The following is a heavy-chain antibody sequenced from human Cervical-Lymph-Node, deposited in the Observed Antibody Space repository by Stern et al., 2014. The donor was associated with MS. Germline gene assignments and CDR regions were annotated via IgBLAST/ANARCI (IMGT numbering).Heavy chain of an antibody. V-gene: IGHV1-18*01. D-gene: IGHD1-26*01. Sequence: QVHLVESGAEVKKPGASVKVSCKTSGYTLTSYGISWVRQAPGQGLEWMGWISAYNGNTNYAQKLQGRVNMTTDTSTSTAYMELRSLRSDDTAVYYCARERPIYGGNYYTRAFDYWGQGTLVTVSS. CDR3: ARERPIYGGNYYTRAFDY. CDR2: ISAYNGNT. CDR1: GYTLTSYG. J-gene: IGHJ4*02.